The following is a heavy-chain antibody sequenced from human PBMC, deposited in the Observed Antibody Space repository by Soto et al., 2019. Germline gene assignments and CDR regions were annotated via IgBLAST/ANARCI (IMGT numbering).Heavy chain of an antibody. Sequence: QLQLQESGPGLVQPSETLSLTCTVSGGSISSSTYYWGWIRQPPGKGLEWIGSIYYSGSAYYNPALKSRVTISVDTSKNQYSLKLGSVTAADTAVYFCARPLLGATILSGFDSWGQGILVTVSS. J-gene: IGHJ4*02. CDR2: IYYSGSA. V-gene: IGHV4-39*01. D-gene: IGHD5-12*01. CDR3: ARPLLGATILSGFDS. CDR1: GGSISSSTYY.